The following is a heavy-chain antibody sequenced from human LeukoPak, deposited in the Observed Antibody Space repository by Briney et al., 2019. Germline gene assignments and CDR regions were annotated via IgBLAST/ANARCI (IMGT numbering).Heavy chain of an antibody. CDR3: ARDYGSGSPHH. Sequence: PGGSLRLSCAASGFTFSTYWMHWVRQAPGKGLVRVSRINSDGSSTSYADSVKGRFTISRDNAKNTLYLQMNSLRAEDTAVYYCARDYGSGSPHHWGQGTLVTVSS. CDR1: GFTFSTYW. J-gene: IGHJ5*02. V-gene: IGHV3-74*01. CDR2: INSDGSST. D-gene: IGHD3-10*01.